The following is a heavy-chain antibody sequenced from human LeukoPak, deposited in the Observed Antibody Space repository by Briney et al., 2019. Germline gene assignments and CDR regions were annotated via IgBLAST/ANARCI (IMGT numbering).Heavy chain of an antibody. D-gene: IGHD1-26*01. CDR3: ARAQVGATTFFWPD. CDR2: ISYDGSNK. V-gene: IGHV3-30*03. Sequence: GGSLRLSCAASGFTFSTYCMSWVRQAPGKGLEWAAVISYDGSNKYYADSVKGRFTISRDNSKNTLYLQMNSLRAEDTAVYYCARAQVGATTFFWPDWGQGTLVTVSS. J-gene: IGHJ4*02. CDR1: GFTFSTYC.